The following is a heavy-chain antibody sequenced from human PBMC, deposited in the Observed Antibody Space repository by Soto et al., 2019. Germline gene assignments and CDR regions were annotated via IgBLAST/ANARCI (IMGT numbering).Heavy chain of an antibody. J-gene: IGHJ4*02. CDR2: IYPGDSDT. Sequence: PGESLKISCKGSGYSFTSYWTGWVCQMPGKGVEWMGIIYPGDSDTRYSPSFQGQFTILADKSISTADLQWSSLKASDTAMYYCASRLGYCSGGSCYFDYWGQGTLVTVSS. CDR3: ASRLGYCSGGSCYFDY. V-gene: IGHV5-51*02. CDR1: GYSFTSYW. D-gene: IGHD2-15*01.